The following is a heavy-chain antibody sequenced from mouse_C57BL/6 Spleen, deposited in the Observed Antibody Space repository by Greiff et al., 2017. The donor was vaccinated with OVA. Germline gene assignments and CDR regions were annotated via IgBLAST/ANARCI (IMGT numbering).Heavy chain of an antibody. V-gene: IGHV1-69*01. D-gene: IGHD1-1*01. J-gene: IGHJ4*01. Sequence: QVQLQQPGAELVMPGASVKLSCKASGYTFTSYWMNWVKQRPGQGLEWIGEIDPSDSYTNYNQKFKGKSTLTVDKSSRPADMQLSSLTAEDSAVYYCARLGVVEPMDYWGQGTSVTVSS. CDR2: IDPSDSYT. CDR3: ARLGVVEPMDY. CDR1: GYTFTSYW.